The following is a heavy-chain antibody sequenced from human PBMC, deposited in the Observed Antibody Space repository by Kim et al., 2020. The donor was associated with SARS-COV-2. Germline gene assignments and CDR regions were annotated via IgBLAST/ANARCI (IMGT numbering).Heavy chain of an antibody. J-gene: IGHJ4*02. Sequence: ADPPHGRYTISRDNSENSLYLQVNSLRVEDTAVYYCARDADGSGTFIFDSWGQGTQVTVAS. V-gene: IGHV3-11*06. CDR3: ARDADGSGTFIFDS. D-gene: IGHD3-10*01.